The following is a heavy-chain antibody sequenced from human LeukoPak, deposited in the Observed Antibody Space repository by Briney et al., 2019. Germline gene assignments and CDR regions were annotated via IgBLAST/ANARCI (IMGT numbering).Heavy chain of an antibody. CDR3: ARSYSDTMIVVVPWFDP. V-gene: IGHV1-69*06. Sequence: GSSVKVSCKASGGTFSSYAISWVRQAPGQGLEWMGGIIPIFGTANYAQKFQGRVTITADKSTSTAYMELSSLRSEDTAVYYCARSYSDTMIVVVPWFDPWGQGTLVTVSS. CDR1: GGTFSSYA. D-gene: IGHD3-22*01. J-gene: IGHJ5*02. CDR2: IIPIFGTA.